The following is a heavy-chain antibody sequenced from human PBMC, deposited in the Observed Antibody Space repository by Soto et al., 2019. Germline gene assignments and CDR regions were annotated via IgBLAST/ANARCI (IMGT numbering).Heavy chain of an antibody. CDR1: GGSISSVGYY. D-gene: IGHD3-10*01. CDR2: IYYSGST. Sequence: QVQLQESGPGLVKPSQTLSLTCTVSGGSISSVGYYWSWIRQHPVKGLEWIGYIYYSGSTYYNPSLKSRVKISVDTSKNQFSLKLSSVTAADTAVYYCARGSEGDWFDPWGQGTLVTVSS. J-gene: IGHJ5*02. CDR3: ARGSEGDWFDP. V-gene: IGHV4-31*03.